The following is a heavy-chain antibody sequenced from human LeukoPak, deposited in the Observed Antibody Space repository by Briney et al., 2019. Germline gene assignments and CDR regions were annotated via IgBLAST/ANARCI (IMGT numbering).Heavy chain of an antibody. J-gene: IGHJ3*02. V-gene: IGHV3-30*02. CDR2: IRNDGSNK. Sequence: PGGSLRLSCAASGFTFGSYGMHWVRQAPGKGLEWVTFIRNDGSNKYYADSVKGRFTISRDNSKNTLYLQMNTLRAEDTALYYCARNTMIDAFDIWGQGTMVTVSS. CDR1: GFTFGSYG. CDR3: ARNTMIDAFDI. D-gene: IGHD3-22*01.